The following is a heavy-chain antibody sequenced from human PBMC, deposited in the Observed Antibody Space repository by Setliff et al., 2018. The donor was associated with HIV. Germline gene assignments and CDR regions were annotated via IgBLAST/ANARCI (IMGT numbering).Heavy chain of an antibody. CDR1: GGSISSGSYY. Sequence: SETLSLTCTVSGGSISSGSYYWSWIRQPAGKGLEWIGRIYTSGSTNYNPSLKSRVTISVDTSKNQFSVKPNSVTAADTAVYYCARSKISGSNHETYGFDVWGQGTTVTVSS. CDR2: IYTSGST. V-gene: IGHV4-61*02. D-gene: IGHD1-26*01. J-gene: IGHJ6*02. CDR3: ARSKISGSNHETYGFDV.